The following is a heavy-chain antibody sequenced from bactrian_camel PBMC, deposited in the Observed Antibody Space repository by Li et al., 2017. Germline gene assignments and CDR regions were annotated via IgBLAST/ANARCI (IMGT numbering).Heavy chain of an antibody. J-gene: IGHJ4*01. CDR1: GMTYTICN. CDR3: VRANLDEENNILPGD. Sequence: HVQLVESGGGSVQSGGSLRLSCVANGMTYTICNMGWYRQAHGKGRELVARIGSDNATQYVDSVKGRFTISQDNAKNTVYPQMNSLKPEDTAVYSCVRANLDEENNILPGDWGQGTQVTVS. D-gene: IGHD2*01. CDR2: IGSDNAT. V-gene: IGHV3S53*01.